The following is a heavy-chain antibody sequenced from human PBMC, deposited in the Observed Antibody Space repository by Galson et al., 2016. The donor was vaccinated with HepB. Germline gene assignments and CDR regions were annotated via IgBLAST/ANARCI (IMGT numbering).Heavy chain of an antibody. CDR3: ARRLTHDSKIWDIDY. CDR2: IYPGDSHT. D-gene: IGHD3-16*01. Sequence: QSGAEVKKPGESLRISCKGSGYSFTDYWIGWVRQMPGKGLEWTGIIYPGDSHTRYSPSFQGQVTISADKSISTAYLQWSSLKASDTAIYYRARRLTHDSKIWDIDYWGQGTLVTVSS. J-gene: IGHJ4*02. V-gene: IGHV5-51*01. CDR1: GYSFTDYW.